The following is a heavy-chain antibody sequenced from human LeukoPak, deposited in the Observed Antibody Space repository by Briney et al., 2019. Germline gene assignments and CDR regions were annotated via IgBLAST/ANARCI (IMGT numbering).Heavy chain of an antibody. V-gene: IGHV5-51*01. J-gene: IGHJ4*02. CDR2: IYPGDSDT. D-gene: IGHD5-18*01. CDR3: ARALVDTAMVTGFDY. CDR1: GCSFTSYW. Sequence: GESLKISCKGSGCSFTSYWIGWVRQMPGKGLEWMGIIYPGDSDTRYSPSFQGQVTISADKSISTAYLQWSSLKASDTAMYYCARALVDTAMVTGFDYWGQGTLVTVSS.